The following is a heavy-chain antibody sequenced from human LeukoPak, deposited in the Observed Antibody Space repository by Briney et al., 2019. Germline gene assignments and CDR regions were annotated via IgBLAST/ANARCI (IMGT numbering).Heavy chain of an antibody. CDR2: IYTSGTT. Sequence: SETQSLTCTVSGGSISSGTYYWSWIRQPAGKGLEWIGRIYTSGTTNYNPSLKSRVTISVDTSKNQFSLKLSSVTAADTAVYYCASLYSGSCSFDYWGQGTLVTVSA. CDR3: ASLYSGSCSFDY. V-gene: IGHV4-61*02. D-gene: IGHD1-26*01. J-gene: IGHJ4*02. CDR1: GGSISSGTYY.